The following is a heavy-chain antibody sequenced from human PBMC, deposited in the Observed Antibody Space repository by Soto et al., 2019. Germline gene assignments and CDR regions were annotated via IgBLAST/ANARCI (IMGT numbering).Heavy chain of an antibody. V-gene: IGHV3-53*01. CDR2: IYRSGAT. CDR3: ARDSGMIRGSYGVDV. D-gene: IGHD3-10*01. J-gene: IGHJ6*02. CDR1: GFTVTSNY. Sequence: GGSLRLSCAASGFTVTSNYMTWVRQAPGKGLEWVSVIYRSGATYYPDSVRGRFTASRDYSHNTLYLQMDSLRVEDTAVYYCARDSGMIRGSYGVDVWGPGTTVTVSS.